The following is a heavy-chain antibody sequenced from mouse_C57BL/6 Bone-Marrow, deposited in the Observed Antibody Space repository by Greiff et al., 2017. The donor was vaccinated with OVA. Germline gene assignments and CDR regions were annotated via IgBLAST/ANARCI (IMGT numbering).Heavy chain of an antibody. CDR2: INPGSGGT. CDR1: GYAFTNYL. V-gene: IGHV1-54*01. D-gene: IGHD2-12*01. CDR3: ARSRYYREYFDV. Sequence: VQLQQSGAELVRPGTSVKVSCKASGYAFTNYLIEWVKQRPGQGLEWIGVINPGSGGTNYNEKFKGKATLTADKSSSTAYMQLSSLTSEDSAVYFCARSRYYREYFDVWGTGTTVTVSS. J-gene: IGHJ1*03.